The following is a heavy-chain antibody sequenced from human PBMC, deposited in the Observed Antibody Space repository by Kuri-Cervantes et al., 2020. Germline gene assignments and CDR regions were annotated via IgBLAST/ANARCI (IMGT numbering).Heavy chain of an antibody. V-gene: IGHV3-53*01. CDR3: ASTYYDSSGYSYFDY. CDR1: GFTVSSNY. D-gene: IGHD3-22*01. CDR2: IYSGGST. Sequence: LSLTCAASGFTVSSNYMSWVRQAPGKGLEWVSVIYSGGSTYYADSVKGRFTISRDNAKNSLYLQMNSLRDEDTAVYYCASTYYDSSGYSYFDYWGQGTLVTVSS. J-gene: IGHJ4*02.